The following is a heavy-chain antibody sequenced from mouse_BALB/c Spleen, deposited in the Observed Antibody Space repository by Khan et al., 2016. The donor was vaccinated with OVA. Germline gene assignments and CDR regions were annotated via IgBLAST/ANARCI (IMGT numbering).Heavy chain of an antibody. CDR3: ARRGFSSFAY. D-gene: IGHD1-3*01. CDR1: GYSFTSYL. CDR2: IYPGNGDT. J-gene: IGHJ3*01. Sequence: EVQLQQSGTVLARPGASVKMSCKASGYSFTSYLIHWVKQRPGQGLEWIGDIYPGNGDTTYNQKFKDKAKLTAGTSANTAFMELSSRTNEDSAVYYCARRGFSSFAYWGQGTLVTVSA. V-gene: IGHV1-5*01.